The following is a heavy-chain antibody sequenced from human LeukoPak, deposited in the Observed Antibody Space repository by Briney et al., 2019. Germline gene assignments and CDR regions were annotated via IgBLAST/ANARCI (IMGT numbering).Heavy chain of an antibody. CDR3: ARRSSGWYQEYYFDY. Sequence: SETLSLTCTVSGGSISSSSYYWGWIRQPPGKGLEWIGSIYYSGSTYYNPSLKSRVTISVDTSKNQFSLKLSSVTAADTAVYYCARRSSGWYQEYYFDYWGQGTLVTVSS. J-gene: IGHJ4*02. CDR1: GGSISSSSYY. CDR2: IYYSGST. V-gene: IGHV4-39*07. D-gene: IGHD6-19*01.